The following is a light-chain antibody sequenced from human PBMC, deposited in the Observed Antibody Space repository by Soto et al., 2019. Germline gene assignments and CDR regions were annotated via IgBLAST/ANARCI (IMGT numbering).Light chain of an antibody. CDR2: KVS. V-gene: IGLV2-14*01. CDR1: SSDVGDGDF. CDR3: CSYTRSDTWV. Sequence: QSALTQPASVSGSPRQSITISCTGTSSDVGDGDFVSGYQQRPGNAPKLTIYKVSNRPSGVSNRFSGSKSGNTASLTISGLQAEDEDNYYCCSYTRSDTWVFGGGTKLTVL. J-gene: IGLJ3*02.